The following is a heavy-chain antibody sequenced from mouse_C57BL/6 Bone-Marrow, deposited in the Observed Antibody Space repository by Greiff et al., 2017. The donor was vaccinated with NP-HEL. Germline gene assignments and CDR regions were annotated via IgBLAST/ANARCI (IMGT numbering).Heavy chain of an antibody. CDR2: INYDGSST. CDR3: AREWRDAMDY. J-gene: IGHJ4*01. V-gene: IGHV5-16*01. CDR1: GFTFSDYY. Sequence: EVMLVESEGGLVQPGSSMKLSCTASGFTFSDYYMAWVRQVPEKGLEWVANINYDGSSTYYLDSLKSRFIISRDNAKNILYLQMSSLKSEDTATYYCAREWRDAMDYWGQGTSVTVSS.